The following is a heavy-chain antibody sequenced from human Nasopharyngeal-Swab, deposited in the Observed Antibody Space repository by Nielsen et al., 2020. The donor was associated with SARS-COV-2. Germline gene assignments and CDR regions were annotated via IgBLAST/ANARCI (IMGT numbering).Heavy chain of an antibody. Sequence: GGSLRLSCVTSGFPFGRYWMTWVRQAPGKGLEGVAIIQQDGDITYSLDSVKGRFTLSRDNAKNSLYLQMNSLRDEDTAVYWCVRDGDFDVWSDYYGYCDPWGQGTLVTVSS. D-gene: IGHD3-3*01. J-gene: IGHJ5*02. V-gene: IGHV3-7*01. CDR2: IQQDGDIT. CDR1: GFPFGRYW. CDR3: VRDGDFDVWSDYYGYCDP.